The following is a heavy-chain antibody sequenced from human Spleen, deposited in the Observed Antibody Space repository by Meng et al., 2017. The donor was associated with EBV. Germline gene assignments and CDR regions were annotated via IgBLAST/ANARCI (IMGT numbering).Heavy chain of an antibody. D-gene: IGHD2-21*01. Sequence: QVQLQESGPGLVKPSETLSLACTVSSDSVSSGHFYWSWIRQPPGKGLEWIGHIYYNGSTIFNPSLKSRVTISVDTPKKQFSLKLSSVTAADTAVYYCALALYCGSDCSRPFDYWGQGTLVTVSS. CDR3: ALALYCGSDCSRPFDY. J-gene: IGHJ4*02. CDR2: IYYNGST. V-gene: IGHV4-61*01. CDR1: SDSVSSGHFY.